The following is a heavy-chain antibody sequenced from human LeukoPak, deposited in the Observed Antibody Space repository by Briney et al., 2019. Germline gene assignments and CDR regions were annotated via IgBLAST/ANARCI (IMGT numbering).Heavy chain of an antibody. CDR2: INPNSGGT. Sequence: GASVTVSCTASGYTFTGYYMHGVRQAPGQGLEWMGWINPNSGGTNYAQTSQGRVTMTRDTSISTAYMELSRLRSDDTAVYYCARDFEEWLLFYWGQGTLVTVSS. CDR1: GYTFTGYY. CDR3: ARDFEEWLLFY. D-gene: IGHD3-3*01. V-gene: IGHV1-2*02. J-gene: IGHJ4*02.